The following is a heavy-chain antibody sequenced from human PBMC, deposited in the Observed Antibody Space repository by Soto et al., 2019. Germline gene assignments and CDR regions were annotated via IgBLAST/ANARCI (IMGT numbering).Heavy chain of an antibody. CDR1: GYTFTSYG. CDR2: ISAYNANT. CDR3: ARSRGTYSYYFDY. Sequence: ASVKVSCKASGYTFTSYGISWVRQAPGQGLEWMGWISAYNANTNFAQKFQGRVTMTTDTSTSTVYMELRSLRADDKAVYYCARSRGTYSYYFDYWGQGTLVTVSS. D-gene: IGHD1-26*01. J-gene: IGHJ4*02. V-gene: IGHV1-18*04.